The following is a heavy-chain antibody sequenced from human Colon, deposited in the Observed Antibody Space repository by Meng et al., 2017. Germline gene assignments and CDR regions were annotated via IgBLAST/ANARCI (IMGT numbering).Heavy chain of an antibody. J-gene: IGHJ4*02. V-gene: IGHV4-31*03. CDR3: AEGWTRHR. CDR1: GVRSGGGFY. Sequence: QLQPQGSGPGLVNPSDSQSLTCTVSGVRSGGGFYWNWIRQVPGKGLEWIGYSYYSGTTYYNPSLKGRATISVDTPKLQFSLNLTSVTAADTGVYYCAEGWTRHRWGQGTLVTVSS. D-gene: IGHD2-15*01. CDR2: SYYSGTT.